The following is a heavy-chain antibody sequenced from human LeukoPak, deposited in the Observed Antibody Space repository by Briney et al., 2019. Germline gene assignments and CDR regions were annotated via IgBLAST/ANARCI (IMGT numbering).Heavy chain of an antibody. V-gene: IGHV1-69*05. CDR2: IIPIFGTA. J-gene: IGHJ6*02. CDR1: GGTFSSYA. Sequence: ASVKVSCKASGGTFSSYAISWVRQAPGQGLEWMGGIIPIFGTANYAQKLQGRVTMTTDTSTSTAYMELRSLRSDDTAVYYCARDIAAAPIGYGMDVWGQGTTVTVSS. D-gene: IGHD6-13*01. CDR3: ARDIAAAPIGYGMDV.